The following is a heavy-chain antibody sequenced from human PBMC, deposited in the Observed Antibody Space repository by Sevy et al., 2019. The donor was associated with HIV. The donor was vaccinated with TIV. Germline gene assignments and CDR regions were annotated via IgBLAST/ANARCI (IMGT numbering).Heavy chain of an antibody. V-gene: IGHV3-23*01. CDR2: ISGGSGGTT. J-gene: IGHJ6*03. Sequence: GGSLRLSCAASGFTFSSYAMGWVRQAPGMGLEWVSAISGGSGGTTYYADSVKGRFTISRDNSKNTLYLQMNTLRAEDTAVYYCAKPRESSSYYMDVWGKGTTVTVSS. CDR1: GFTFSSYA. CDR3: AKPRESSSYYMDV. D-gene: IGHD1-26*01.